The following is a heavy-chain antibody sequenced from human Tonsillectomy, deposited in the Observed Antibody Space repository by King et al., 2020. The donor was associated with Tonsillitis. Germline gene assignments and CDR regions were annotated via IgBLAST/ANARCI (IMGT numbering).Heavy chain of an antibody. J-gene: IGHJ3*02. Sequence: VQLVESGGGLVQPGGSLRLSCAASGFTFSSYSMNWVRQAPGKGLEWVSYISSSSSTIYYADSVKGRFTISSDNAKNSLYLQMNSLRAEDTAVYYCARPEGGYDSSNDVFDIWGQGTMVTVSS. D-gene: IGHD3-22*01. V-gene: IGHV3-48*01. CDR2: ISSSSSTI. CDR1: GFTFSSYS. CDR3: ARPEGGYDSSNDVFDI.